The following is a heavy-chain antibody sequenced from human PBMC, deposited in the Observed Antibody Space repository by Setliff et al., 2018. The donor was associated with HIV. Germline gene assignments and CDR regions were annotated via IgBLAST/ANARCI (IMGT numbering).Heavy chain of an antibody. V-gene: IGHV7-4-1*02. D-gene: IGHD3-10*01. CDR3: ARAHLWFGESFPFDP. CDR2: INTKTGNS. Sequence: ASVKVSCKASGYTFTSYGINWVRQAPGQGLEWMGWINTKTGNSTYAQGFTGRFVFSLDTSVSTGHLQISSLKSEDTAAYYCARAHLWFGESFPFDPWGQGTMVTVSS. CDR1: GYTFTSYG. J-gene: IGHJ5*02.